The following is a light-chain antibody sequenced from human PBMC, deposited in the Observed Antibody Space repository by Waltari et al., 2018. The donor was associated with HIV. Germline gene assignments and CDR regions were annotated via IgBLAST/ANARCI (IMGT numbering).Light chain of an antibody. CDR1: QSISTY. J-gene: IGKJ5*01. V-gene: IGKV1-39*01. CDR2: AAS. CDR3: QQSYSTPIT. Sequence: DIQMTQSPSSLSASVGDRVTITCRASQSISTYLNWYQQKPGKAPKVLIYAASSVQSGVPSRFSGSGSGTDFTLTISSLQPEDFATYHCQQSYSTPITFGQGTRLEIK.